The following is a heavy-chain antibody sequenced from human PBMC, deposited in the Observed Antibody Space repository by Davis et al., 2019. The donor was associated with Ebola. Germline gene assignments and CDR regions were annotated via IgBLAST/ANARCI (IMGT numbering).Heavy chain of an antibody. Sequence: PSETLSLTCTVSGGSISSGDYYWSWIRQPPGKGLEWIGYIYYSGSTYYNPSLKSRVTISVDTSKNQFSLKLSSVTAADTAVYYCARDGRFLPGMDVWGQGTTVTVSS. J-gene: IGHJ6*02. D-gene: IGHD3-3*01. CDR1: GGSISSGDYY. V-gene: IGHV4-30-4*01. CDR2: IYYSGST. CDR3: ARDGRFLPGMDV.